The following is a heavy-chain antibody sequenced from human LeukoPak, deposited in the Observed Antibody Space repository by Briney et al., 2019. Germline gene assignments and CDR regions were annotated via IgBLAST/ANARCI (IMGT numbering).Heavy chain of an antibody. V-gene: IGHV4-34*01. CDR1: SGSFSGYY. CDR2: INHSGNT. CDR3: ARGDPSRHCSGGSCYSVQIGFDY. D-gene: IGHD2-15*01. Sequence: PSETLSLTCAVYSGSFSGYYWTWIRQTPGKWLDWIGEINHSGNTNYNPSLKSRVTISVDTSKNQFSLKLNSVTATDTAVYFCARGDPSRHCSGGSCYSVQIGFDYWGQGTLVTVSS. J-gene: IGHJ4*02.